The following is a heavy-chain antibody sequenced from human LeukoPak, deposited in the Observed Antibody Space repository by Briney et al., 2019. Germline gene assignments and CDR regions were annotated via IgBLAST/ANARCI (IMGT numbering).Heavy chain of an antibody. J-gene: IGHJ6*03. D-gene: IGHD3-9*01. CDR1: GYTFTGYY. V-gene: IGHV1-2*02. Sequence: RASVKVSCKASGYTFTGYYMHWVRQAPGQGLEWMGWINPNSGGTNYAQKFQGRVTMTRDTSISTAYMELSRLRSDDTAVYYCATAAPYYDILTTYYYYYMDVWGKGTTVTVSS. CDR2: INPNSGGT. CDR3: ATAAPYYDILTTYYYYYMDV.